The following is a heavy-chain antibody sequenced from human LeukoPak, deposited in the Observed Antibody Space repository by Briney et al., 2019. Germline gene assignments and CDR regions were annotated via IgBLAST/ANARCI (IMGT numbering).Heavy chain of an antibody. Sequence: SGTLSLTCAVSCGSISSSNWWSWVRQPPGKGLEWIGEIYHSGSTNYNPSLKSRVTISVDKSKNQFSLKLSSVTAADTAVYYCARGSDEAAADYFDYWGQGTLVTVSS. J-gene: IGHJ4*02. CDR1: CGSISSSNW. CDR3: ARGSDEAAADYFDY. D-gene: IGHD6-13*01. V-gene: IGHV4-4*02. CDR2: IYHSGST.